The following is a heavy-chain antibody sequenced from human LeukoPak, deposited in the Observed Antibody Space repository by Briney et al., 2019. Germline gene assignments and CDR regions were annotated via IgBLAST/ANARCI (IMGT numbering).Heavy chain of an antibody. D-gene: IGHD5-18*01. CDR2: INHSGST. CDR1: GGSFSGYY. CDR3: ARGRYSYATFVY. Sequence: SETLSLTCAVYGGSFSGYYWSWIRQPPGKGLEWIGEINHSGSTDYNPSLKSRVTISVDTSKNQFSLKLSSVTAADTALYYCARGRYSYATFVYWGQGTLVTVSS. J-gene: IGHJ4*02. V-gene: IGHV4-34*01.